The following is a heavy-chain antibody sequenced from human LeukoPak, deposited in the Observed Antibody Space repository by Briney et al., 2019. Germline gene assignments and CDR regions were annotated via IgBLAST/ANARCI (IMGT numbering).Heavy chain of an antibody. D-gene: IGHD2-21*02. J-gene: IGHJ4*02. CDR2: FAPEDGET. Sequence: ASVKVSCKVSGYTLTELSMHWVRHAPGKGLEWMGGFAPEDGETIYAQKFQGRVTMTEDTSTDTAYMELSSLRSEDTAVYYCATVTAERRTRYYFDYWGEGTLVIVSS. CDR3: ATVTAERRTRYYFDY. CDR1: GYTLTELS. V-gene: IGHV1-24*01.